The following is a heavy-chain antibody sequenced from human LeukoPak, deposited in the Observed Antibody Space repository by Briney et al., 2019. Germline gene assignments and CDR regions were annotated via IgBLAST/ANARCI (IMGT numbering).Heavy chain of an antibody. J-gene: IGHJ6*03. CDR2: IYYSGGT. CDR1: GGSISGYY. V-gene: IGHV4-59*01. Sequence: SETLSLTCTVSGGSISGYYWSWIRQPPGKGLEWIGYIYYSGGTNYNPSLKSRVTISVDTSKNQFSLKLSSVTAADTAVYYCASLEAPRYYYYMDVWGKGTTVTVSS. CDR3: ASLEAPRYYYYMDV.